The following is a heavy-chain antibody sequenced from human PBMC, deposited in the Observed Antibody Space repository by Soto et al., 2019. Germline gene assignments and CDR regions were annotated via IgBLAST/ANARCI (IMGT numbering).Heavy chain of an antibody. D-gene: IGHD6-13*01. CDR3: ARRSSSWYFDY. Sequence: EVQLLESGGGLVQPGGSLRLSCAASGFTFSSYAMNWVRQAPGKGLEWVSVISGSGGGTYYADSVKGRFTISRDNSKNTLYLQMNSLRAEDTAVYYCARRSSSWYFDYWGQGTLVTVSS. CDR1: GFTFSSYA. V-gene: IGHV3-23*01. J-gene: IGHJ4*02. CDR2: ISGSGGGT.